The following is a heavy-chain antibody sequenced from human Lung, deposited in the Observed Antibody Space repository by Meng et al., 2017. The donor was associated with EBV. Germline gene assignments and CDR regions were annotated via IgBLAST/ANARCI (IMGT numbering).Heavy chain of an antibody. J-gene: IGHJ4*02. CDR3: ARGGYYSFDY. CDR1: GCSISSVYW. Sequence: QVQLRGSGPGLGKPSETLSLPCAVSGCSISSVYWWTWVRQSPGKGLEWIGEIYHSGSTNYNPSLKSRVTISVDKSKNQFSLKLTSVTAADTAVYYCARGGYYSFDYWGQGTLVTVSS. V-gene: IGHV4-4*02. CDR2: IYHSGST. D-gene: IGHD5-18*01.